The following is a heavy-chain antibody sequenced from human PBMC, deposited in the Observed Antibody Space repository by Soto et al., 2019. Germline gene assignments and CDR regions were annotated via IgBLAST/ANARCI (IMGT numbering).Heavy chain of an antibody. J-gene: IGHJ5*02. V-gene: IGHV3-66*01. Sequence: EVQLVESGGGLVQPGESLRLSCAASGFTVSNNYMSWVRQAPGKGPEWVSFIYSGGNTYYADSVKGRFTISRDKSKNTLYLQMNNLRVEDTAVYYCTRRPGSWGQGTLVTVSS. CDR1: GFTVSNNY. CDR3: TRRPGS. D-gene: IGHD7-27*01. CDR2: IYSGGNT.